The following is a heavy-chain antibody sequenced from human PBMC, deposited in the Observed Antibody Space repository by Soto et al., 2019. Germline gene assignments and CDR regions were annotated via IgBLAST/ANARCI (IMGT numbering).Heavy chain of an antibody. V-gene: IGHV1-18*01. D-gene: IGHD6-19*01. J-gene: IGHJ5*02. CDR2: ISAYNGNT. Sequence: ASVKVSCKASGYTFTSYGISWVRQAPGQGLEWMGWISAYNGNTNYAQKLQGRVTMTTDTSTSTAYMELRSLRSDDTAVYYCARDPQSAVAGSWFDPWGQGTLVTVS. CDR3: ARDPQSAVAGSWFDP. CDR1: GYTFTSYG.